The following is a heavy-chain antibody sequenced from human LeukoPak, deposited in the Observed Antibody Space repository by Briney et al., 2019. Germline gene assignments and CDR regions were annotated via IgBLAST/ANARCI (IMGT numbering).Heavy chain of an antibody. V-gene: IGHV1-69*05. Sequence: VASVKVSCKASGGTFSSYAISWVRQAPGQGLEWMGGIIPIFGTANYAQKFQGRVTITTDESTSTAYMELSSLRSEDTAAYYCARDSGGGTGAFDIWGQGTMVTVSS. CDR1: GGTFSSYA. J-gene: IGHJ3*02. CDR3: ARDSGGGTGAFDI. D-gene: IGHD3-16*01. CDR2: IIPIFGTA.